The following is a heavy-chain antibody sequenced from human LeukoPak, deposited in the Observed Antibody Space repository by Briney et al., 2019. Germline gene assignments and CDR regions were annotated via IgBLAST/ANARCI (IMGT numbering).Heavy chain of an antibody. CDR2: ISSSSYI. CDR1: GFTFSSYS. CDR3: AKDTYYDILTGYYHYFDY. D-gene: IGHD3-9*01. V-gene: IGHV3-21*04. J-gene: IGHJ4*02. Sequence: GGSLRLSCAASGFTFSSYSMNWVRQAPGKGLEWVSSISSSSYIYYADSVKGRFTISRDNAKNSLYLQMNSLRAEDTALYYCAKDTYYDILTGYYHYFDYWGQGTLVTVSS.